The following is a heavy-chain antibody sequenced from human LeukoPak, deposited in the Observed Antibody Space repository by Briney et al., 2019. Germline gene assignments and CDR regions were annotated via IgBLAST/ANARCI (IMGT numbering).Heavy chain of an antibody. J-gene: IGHJ6*03. CDR3: ARVGGSGSYYISYYYYYMDV. Sequence: PGGSLRLSCAASGFTFSSYSMNWVRQAPGKGLEWVSCISSSSSYIYYADSVKGRFTISRDNSKNTLYLQMNSLRAEDTAVYYCARVGGSGSYYISYYYYYMDVWGKGTTVTVSS. V-gene: IGHV3-21*04. D-gene: IGHD3-10*01. CDR1: GFTFSSYS. CDR2: ISSSSSYI.